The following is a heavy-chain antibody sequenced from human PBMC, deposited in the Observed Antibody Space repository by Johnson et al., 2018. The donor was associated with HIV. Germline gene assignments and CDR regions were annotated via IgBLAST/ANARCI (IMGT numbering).Heavy chain of an antibody. Sequence: VQLVESGGGVVQPGTSLRLSCAPSGFTIDDDAIHWVRQAPGKGLEWVSGISWNSGSIGYADSVKGRFTISRDNSKNTLYLQMNSLRAEDTAVYYCASGIAVAGTLLDAFDIWGQGTMVTVSS. CDR1: GFTIDDDA. D-gene: IGHD6-19*01. CDR3: ASGIAVAGTLLDAFDI. J-gene: IGHJ3*02. CDR2: ISWNSGSI. V-gene: IGHV3-9*01.